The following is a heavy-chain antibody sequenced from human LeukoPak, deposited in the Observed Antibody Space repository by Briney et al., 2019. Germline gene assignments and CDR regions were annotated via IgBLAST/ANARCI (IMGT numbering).Heavy chain of an antibody. CDR2: IYTSRST. V-gene: IGHV4-61*02. J-gene: IGHJ4*02. CDR3: ARDPATNGVFFDY. D-gene: IGHD2-8*01. CDR1: GGSISSGSYY. Sequence: SETLSLTCTVSGGSISSGSYYWSWIRQPAGKGLEWIGRIYTSRSTNYNPSLKSRVTISVDTSKNQFSLRLTSVTAADTAMYYCARDPATNGVFFDYWGQGTLVTVSS.